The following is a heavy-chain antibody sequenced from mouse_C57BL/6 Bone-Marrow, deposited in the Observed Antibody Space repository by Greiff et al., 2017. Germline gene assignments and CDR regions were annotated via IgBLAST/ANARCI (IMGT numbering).Heavy chain of an antibody. J-gene: IGHJ4*01. D-gene: IGHD2-12*01. CDR2: IDPETGGT. V-gene: IGHV1-15*01. CDR1: GYTFTDYE. Sequence: VQLQQSGSELVRPGASVTLSCKASGYTFTDYEMHWVKQTPVHGLEWIGAIDPETGGTAYNQKFKGKAILTADKSSSTAYMELRSLTSEDSAVYYGTRRYDGDAMDYWGQGTSVTVSS. CDR3: TRRYDGDAMDY.